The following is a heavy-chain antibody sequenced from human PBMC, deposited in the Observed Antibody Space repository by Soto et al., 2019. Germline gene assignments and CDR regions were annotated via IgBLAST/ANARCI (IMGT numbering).Heavy chain of an antibody. J-gene: IGHJ5*02. CDR1: GYSISSGYY. Sequence: ASETLSLTCAVSGYSISSGYYWGWIRQPPGKGLEWIGSIYHSGSTYYNPSLKSRVTISVDTSKNQFSLKLSSVTAADTAVYYCARDLRIAAVSRGQYNWFDPWGQGTLVTVSS. CDR3: ARDLRIAAVSRGQYNWFDP. V-gene: IGHV4-38-2*02. D-gene: IGHD6-13*01. CDR2: IYHSGST.